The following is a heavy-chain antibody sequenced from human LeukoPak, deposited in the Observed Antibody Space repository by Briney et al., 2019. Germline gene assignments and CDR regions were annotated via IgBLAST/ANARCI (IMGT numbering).Heavy chain of an antibody. CDR3: AGGRKTGDRLFDY. CDR2: IYYSGST. V-gene: IGHV4-59*01. CDR1: GGSISSYY. J-gene: IGHJ4*02. D-gene: IGHD7-27*01. Sequence: PSETLSLTCTVSGGSISSYYWSWIRQPPGKGLEWIGYIYYSGSTNYNPSLKSRVTISVDTSKNQFSLELSSVTAADTAVYYCAGGRKTGDRLFDYWGQGTLVTVSS.